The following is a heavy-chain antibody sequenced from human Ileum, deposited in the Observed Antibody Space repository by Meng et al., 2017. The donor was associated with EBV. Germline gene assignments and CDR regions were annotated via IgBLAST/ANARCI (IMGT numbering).Heavy chain of an antibody. Sequence: VLMQELGSVLEKPAGSLSLTGAFFVCYIATGVCCSCVRQARGKGLEWIGEIYHTEITNSNPSLKSRVTISVDKSKNQFSLKLSSVTAADTAVYYCARESYSDSSGYYSLDYWGQGSLVTVSS. V-gene: IGHV4-4*02. CDR3: ARESYSDSSGYYSLDY. D-gene: IGHD3-22*01. CDR2: IYHTEIT. CDR1: VCYIATGVC. J-gene: IGHJ4*02.